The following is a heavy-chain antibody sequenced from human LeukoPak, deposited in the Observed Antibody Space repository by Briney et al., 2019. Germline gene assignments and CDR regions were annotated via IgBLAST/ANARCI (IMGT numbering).Heavy chain of an antibody. Sequence: GGSLRLSCAASGFTFSSYWMSWVRQAPGKGLEWAANIKEDGTHKYNVWSVRGRFTISRDNAKNSLYLQMNSLRAEDRAIYYCAREARGTRAAFDVWGQGTMVTVFS. CDR1: GFTFSSYW. CDR3: AREARGTRAAFDV. V-gene: IGHV3-7*01. J-gene: IGHJ3*01. D-gene: IGHD2-8*01. CDR2: IKEDGTHK.